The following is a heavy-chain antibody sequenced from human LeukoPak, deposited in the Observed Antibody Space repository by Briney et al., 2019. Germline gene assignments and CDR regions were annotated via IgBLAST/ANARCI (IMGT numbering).Heavy chain of an antibody. CDR1: GFTFSSYS. CDR2: ISSSSSYI. Sequence: KSGGSLRLSCAASGFTFSSYSMNWVRQAPGKGLEWVSSISSSSSYIYYADSVKGRFTISRDNAKNSLYLQMNSLRAEDTAVYYCAKVRGYSYGLDYWGQGTLVTVSS. D-gene: IGHD5-18*01. CDR3: AKVRGYSYGLDY. J-gene: IGHJ4*02. V-gene: IGHV3-21*01.